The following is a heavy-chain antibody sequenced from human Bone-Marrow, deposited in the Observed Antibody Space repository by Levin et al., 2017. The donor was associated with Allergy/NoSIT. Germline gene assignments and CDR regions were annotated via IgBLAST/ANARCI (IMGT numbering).Heavy chain of an antibody. D-gene: IGHD5-24*01. J-gene: IGHJ4*02. Sequence: ASVKVSCKASGYTFTSYAIHWVRQAPGQSLEWMGWINAGNHNTKYSQKFQDRLTITRDTSASTAYVELSSLRSEDTAVYYCASGGETYYVDYWGQGTLVTVSS. CDR2: INAGNHNT. CDR3: ASGGETYYVDY. V-gene: IGHV1-3*01. CDR1: GYTFTSYA.